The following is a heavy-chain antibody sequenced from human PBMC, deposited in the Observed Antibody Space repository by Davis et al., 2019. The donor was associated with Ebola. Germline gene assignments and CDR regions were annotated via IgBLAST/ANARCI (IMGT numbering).Heavy chain of an antibody. D-gene: IGHD3-10*01. CDR3: ARVAYSGACPGAHFDA. Sequence: SVKVSCKPSGDTFNTYAVTWVRQARGQGLEWMGVIIPSLGTTHFAQKFQGRVTITADKSTTTVYMTLSSLRSDDTAVYFCARVAYSGACPGAHFDAWGQGTLVTVSS. CDR1: GDTFNTYA. V-gene: IGHV1-69*06. CDR2: IIPSLGTT. J-gene: IGHJ4*02.